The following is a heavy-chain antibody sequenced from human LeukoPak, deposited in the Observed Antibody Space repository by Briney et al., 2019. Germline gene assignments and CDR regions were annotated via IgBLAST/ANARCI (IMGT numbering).Heavy chain of an antibody. D-gene: IGHD3-16*01. Sequence: GGSLRLSCAASGFTFSSYGMHWVRQAPGKGLEWVAVIWYDGSNKYCADSVKGRFTISRDNSKNTLYLQMNSLRAEDTAVYYCARAQGVSAFDIWGQGTMVTVSS. CDR3: ARAQGVSAFDI. V-gene: IGHV3-33*01. CDR2: IWYDGSNK. J-gene: IGHJ3*02. CDR1: GFTFSSYG.